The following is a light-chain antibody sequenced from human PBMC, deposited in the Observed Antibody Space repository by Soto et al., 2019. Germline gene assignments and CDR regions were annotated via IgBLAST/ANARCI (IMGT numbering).Light chain of an antibody. CDR1: QAVNTR. CDR2: LAS. CDR3: HQRQSWPRT. Sequence: EVVLTQSQATLSSFPGDRVTVSGRASQAVNTRLAWYQHKPGQAPRLLIYLASNRAAGVPARFSGSGSGTDFTLTISDVEHEDFAVYYCHQRQSWPRTFGQGTKVDIK. V-gene: IGKV3-11*01. J-gene: IGKJ1*01.